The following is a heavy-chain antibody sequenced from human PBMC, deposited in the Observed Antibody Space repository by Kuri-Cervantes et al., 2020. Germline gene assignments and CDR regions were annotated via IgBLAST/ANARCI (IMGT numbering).Heavy chain of an antibody. D-gene: IGHD5-24*01. CDR3: ARGGDGYNFLRGIKYYFDY. CDR2: IYYSGST. CDR1: GGSFSGYY. Sequence: GSLRLSCAVYGGSFSGYYWSWIRQPPGKGLEWIGYIYYSGSTNYNPSLKSRVTISVDTSKNQFSLKLSSVTAADTAVYYCARGGDGYNFLRGIKYYFDYWGQGTLVTVSS. J-gene: IGHJ4*02. V-gene: IGHV4-59*01.